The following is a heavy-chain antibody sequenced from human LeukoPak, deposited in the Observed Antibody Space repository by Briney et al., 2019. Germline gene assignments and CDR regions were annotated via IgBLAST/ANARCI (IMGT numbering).Heavy chain of an antibody. CDR2: IKVVGSET. J-gene: IGHJ4*02. V-gene: IGHV3-7*01. D-gene: IGHD3-10*01. Sequence: GGALRLSCAASGFTFSSHLLTGVRQAPGRGREGVANIKVVGSETFYGDSVPGRFTISRDNAENSLNLQMNPLRPEDTAMYYCARPLFGAISPGYWGQGTLVTVSS. CDR3: ARPLFGAISPGY. CDR1: GFTFSSHL.